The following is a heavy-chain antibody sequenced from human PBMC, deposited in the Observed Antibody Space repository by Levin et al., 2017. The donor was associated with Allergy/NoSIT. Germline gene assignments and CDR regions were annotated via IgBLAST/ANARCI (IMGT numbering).Heavy chain of an antibody. V-gene: IGHV5-51*01. CDR3: ARHVGGRTTLESGIDY. Sequence: GASVKVSCKGSGYSFTSYWIGWVRQMPGKGLEWMGIIYPGDSDTRYSPSFQGQVTISADKSISTAYLQWSSLKASDTAMYYCARHVGGRTTLESGIDYWGQGTLVTVSS. CDR1: GYSFTSYW. CDR2: IYPGDSDT. D-gene: IGHD3-16*01. J-gene: IGHJ4*02.